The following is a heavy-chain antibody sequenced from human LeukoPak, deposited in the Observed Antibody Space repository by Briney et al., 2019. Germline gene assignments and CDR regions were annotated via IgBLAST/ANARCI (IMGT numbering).Heavy chain of an antibody. Sequence: SETLSLTCTVSGGSISSGDYYWSWIRQPPGKGLEWIGYINYSGSTYYNPSLKSRLTISVDTSKNQFSLKLSSVTAADTAVYYCARDLWFGELFGWFDPWGQGTLVTVSS. CDR2: INYSGST. J-gene: IGHJ5*02. D-gene: IGHD3-10*01. CDR1: GGSISSGDYY. V-gene: IGHV4-30-4*01. CDR3: ARDLWFGELFGWFDP.